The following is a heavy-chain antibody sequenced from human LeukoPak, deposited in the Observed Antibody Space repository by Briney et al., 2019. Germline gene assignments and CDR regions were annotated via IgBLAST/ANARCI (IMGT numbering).Heavy chain of an antibody. J-gene: IGHJ6*02. Sequence: GGSLRLSCAASGCTFSSYAMHWVRQAPGKGLEWVAVISYDGSNKYYADSVKGRFTISRDSSKNTLYLQMNSLRAEDTAVYYCARDIYYYGMDVWGQGTTVTVSS. CDR2: ISYDGSNK. V-gene: IGHV3-30-3*01. CDR3: ARDIYYYGMDV. CDR1: GCTFSSYA.